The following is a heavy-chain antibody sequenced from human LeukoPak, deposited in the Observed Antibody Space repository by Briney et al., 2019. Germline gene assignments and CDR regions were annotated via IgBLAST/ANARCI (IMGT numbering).Heavy chain of an antibody. Sequence: ASVKVSCKASGYTFTGHYMNWVRQAPGQGLEWMGWINPNSGGTNYAQKFQGRVTMTRDTSISTAYMELSRLRSDDTAVYYCARGRRFGELFLDAFDIWGQGTMATVSS. J-gene: IGHJ3*02. CDR1: GYTFTGHY. D-gene: IGHD3-10*01. CDR2: INPNSGGT. V-gene: IGHV1-2*02. CDR3: ARGRRFGELFLDAFDI.